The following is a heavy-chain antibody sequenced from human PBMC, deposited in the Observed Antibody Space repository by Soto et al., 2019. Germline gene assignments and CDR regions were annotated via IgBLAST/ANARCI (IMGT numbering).Heavy chain of an antibody. CDR3: ARTAGGRVRGALDI. Sequence: QVQLEESGGGVVQPGTSLRLSCVASGFTFSSYGMHWVRQAPGKGLEWVAVIPNTENKKYYADSVKGRFTISRDNSQNTLFLQMDSLMSEDTAVYYCARTAGGRVRGALDIWGQGTMVTFS. J-gene: IGHJ3*02. D-gene: IGHD6-13*01. CDR1: GFTFSSYG. CDR2: IPNTENKK. V-gene: IGHV3-30-3*01.